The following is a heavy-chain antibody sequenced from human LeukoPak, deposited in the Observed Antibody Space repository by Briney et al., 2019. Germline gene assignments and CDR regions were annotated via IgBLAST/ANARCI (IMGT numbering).Heavy chain of an antibody. V-gene: IGHV3-21*04. CDR2: ISSSSSYI. D-gene: IGHD5-12*01. Sequence: PGGSLRLSCAASGFTFSSYSMNWVRQAPGKGLEWVSSISSSSSYIYYADSVKGRFTISRDNAKNSLYLQMNSLRAEDTAVYYCAREASSGGYGAPFDYWGQGTLVTVSS. J-gene: IGHJ4*02. CDR3: AREASSGGYGAPFDY. CDR1: GFTFSSYS.